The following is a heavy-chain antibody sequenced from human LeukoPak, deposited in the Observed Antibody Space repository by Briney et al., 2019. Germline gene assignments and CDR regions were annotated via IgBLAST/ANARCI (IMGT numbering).Heavy chain of an antibody. Sequence: ASVKVSCKTSGYTFTSYNINWVRQAPGQGPEWMGWISAYSGNTNYAQKLQGRVTMTTDTTTNTAYMDLRGLISDDTAVYYCARDRGIVGAKPIFDNWGQGTLVTVSS. CDR1: GYTFTSYN. CDR3: ARDRGIVGAKPIFDN. D-gene: IGHD1-26*01. J-gene: IGHJ4*02. V-gene: IGHV1-18*01. CDR2: ISAYSGNT.